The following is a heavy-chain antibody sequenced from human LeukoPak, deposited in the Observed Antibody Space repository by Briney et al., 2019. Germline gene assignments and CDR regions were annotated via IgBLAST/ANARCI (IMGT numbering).Heavy chain of an antibody. J-gene: IGHJ4*02. CDR3: ARAAYESSGHDY. Sequence: GASVKVSCKASGYTFTGYYMHWVRQAPGQGLEWMGWINPNSGGTSYAQKFQGRVTMTRDTSISTAYMELSRLRSDDTAVYYCARAAYESSGHDYWGQGTLVTVSS. CDR2: INPNSGGT. CDR1: GYTFTGYY. D-gene: IGHD3-22*01. V-gene: IGHV1-2*02.